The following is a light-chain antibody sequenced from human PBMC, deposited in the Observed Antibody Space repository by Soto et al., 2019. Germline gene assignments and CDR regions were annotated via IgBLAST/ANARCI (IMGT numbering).Light chain of an antibody. J-gene: IGKJ2*01. CDR3: QQYNNWPSYT. CDR1: QSISSN. V-gene: IGKV3-15*01. Sequence: EIVMTQSPATLSVSPGERATLSCRASQSISSNFAWYQQRPGQAPRLLMYGASTRATDIPARFSGSGSGTEFTLTISSQQSEDFAVYYCQQYNNWPSYTFGQGTQLEIK. CDR2: GAS.